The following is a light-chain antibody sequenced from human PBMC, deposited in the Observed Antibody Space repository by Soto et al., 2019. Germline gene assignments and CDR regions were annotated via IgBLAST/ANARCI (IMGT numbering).Light chain of an antibody. CDR1: SSDVGGYNY. CDR2: NVS. V-gene: IGLV2-14*01. J-gene: IGLJ1*01. CDR3: TSSKSGSLYV. Sequence: QSALTQPASVSGSPGQSITISCTGTSSDVGGYNYVSWYQQYSGKVPKLLIYNVSNRPSGVSNRFSGSKSGNTASLTISGLQAEDEADYFCTSSKSGSLYVFGTGTKVTVL.